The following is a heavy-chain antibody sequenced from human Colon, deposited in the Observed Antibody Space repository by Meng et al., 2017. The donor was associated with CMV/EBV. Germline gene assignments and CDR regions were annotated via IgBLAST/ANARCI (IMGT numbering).Heavy chain of an antibody. V-gene: IGHV3-23*01. J-gene: IGHJ5*01. CDR2: ISGSGDKT. Sequence: GESLKISCAASGFTFSDYAMAWVRQTPRNGLEWVSSISGSGDKTYYGVSVQGRFTISRDNSQNRLYLQMDSLRVEDTAVYYCARDFRYWSRVDWYGWFDSWGQGTLVTV. D-gene: IGHD2-2*01. CDR1: GFTFSDYA. CDR3: ARDFRYWSRVDWYGWFDS.